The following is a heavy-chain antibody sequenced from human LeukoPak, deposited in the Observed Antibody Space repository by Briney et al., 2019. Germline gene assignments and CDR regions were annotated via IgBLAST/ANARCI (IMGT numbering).Heavy chain of an antibody. CDR1: GYTFTSYG. CDR3: ARDLGIAAAGEGEFDY. CDR2: ISAYNGNA. Sequence: ASVKVSCKASGYTFTSYGISWVRQAPGQGLEWMGWISAYNGNANYAQKLQGRVTMTTDTSTSTAYMELRSLRSDDTAVYYCARDLGIAAAGEGEFDYWGQGTLVTVSS. D-gene: IGHD6-13*01. V-gene: IGHV1-18*04. J-gene: IGHJ4*02.